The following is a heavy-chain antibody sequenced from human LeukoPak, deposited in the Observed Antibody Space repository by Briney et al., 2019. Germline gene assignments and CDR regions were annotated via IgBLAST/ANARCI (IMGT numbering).Heavy chain of an antibody. V-gene: IGHV3-9*03. J-gene: IGHJ3*02. CDR2: ISWNSGSI. Sequence: PGGSLRLSCAASGFTFDDYAMHWVRQAPGKGLEWVSGISWNSGSIGYADSVKGRFTISRDNAKNSLYLQMNSLRAEDMALYYCAKGYSSGWRVVAFDIWGQGTMVTVSS. CDR1: GFTFDDYA. D-gene: IGHD6-19*01. CDR3: AKGYSSGWRVVAFDI.